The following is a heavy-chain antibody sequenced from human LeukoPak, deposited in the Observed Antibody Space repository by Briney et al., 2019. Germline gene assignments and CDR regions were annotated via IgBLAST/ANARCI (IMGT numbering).Heavy chain of an antibody. CDR2: LYNTGNT. Sequence: GGSLRLSCAASGFTFSSYSMSWVRQAPGKGLEWVSTLYNTGNTYYADSVKGRFSISRDNSKNTLFLQMNSLRAEDTAVYYCARLTPAAGRLYFVDWGPGTLVTVSS. J-gene: IGHJ4*02. CDR1: GFTFSSYS. V-gene: IGHV3-53*01. D-gene: IGHD6-13*01. CDR3: ARLTPAAGRLYFVD.